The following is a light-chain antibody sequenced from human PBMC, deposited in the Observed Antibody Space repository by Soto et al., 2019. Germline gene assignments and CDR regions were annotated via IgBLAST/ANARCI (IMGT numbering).Light chain of an antibody. CDR2: GAS. Sequence: EIVLTQSPGTLSLSPGGRATLSCRASQSVTGSYLAWYQQKPGQAPGLLIFGASSRATGIPDRFSGSGSGTDFTLTISRLEPEDFAVYYCQQYGSSPQTFGQGTKVDIK. J-gene: IGKJ1*01. CDR1: QSVTGSY. V-gene: IGKV3-20*01. CDR3: QQYGSSPQT.